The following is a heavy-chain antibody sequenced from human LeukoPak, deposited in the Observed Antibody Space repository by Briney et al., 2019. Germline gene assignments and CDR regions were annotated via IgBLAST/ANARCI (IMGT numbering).Heavy chain of an antibody. CDR2: IYYSGST. Sequence: SETLSLTCAVSGYSISSSNWWGWIRQPPGKGLEWIGYIYYSGSTYYNPSLKSRVTMSVDTSKNQFSLKLSSVTAVDTAVYYCARYRAVVVATAFDIWGQGTMVTVSS. D-gene: IGHD2-15*01. V-gene: IGHV4-28*01. CDR3: ARYRAVVVATAFDI. CDR1: GYSISSSNW. J-gene: IGHJ3*02.